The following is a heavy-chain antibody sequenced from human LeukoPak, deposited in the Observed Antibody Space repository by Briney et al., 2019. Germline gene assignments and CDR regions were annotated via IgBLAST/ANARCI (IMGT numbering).Heavy chain of an antibody. CDR1: GFPFSDYV. CDR3: ARPRGCGSATCNNFDY. D-gene: IGHD2-15*01. Sequence: GGSLRLSCAASGFPFSDYVMHWVRQAPGKGLEWVAVIRYDGNNKYYADSVKGRFTISRDNSKNMLYLQMNSLGTEDTAVYYCARPRGCGSATCNNFDYWGQGTLVTVSS. V-gene: IGHV3-30*02. CDR2: IRYDGNNK. J-gene: IGHJ4*02.